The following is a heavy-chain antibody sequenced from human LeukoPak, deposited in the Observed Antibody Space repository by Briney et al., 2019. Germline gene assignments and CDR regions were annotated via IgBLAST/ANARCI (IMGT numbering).Heavy chain of an antibody. J-gene: IGHJ4*02. Sequence: SVKVSCKASGGTFSSYAISWVRQAPGQGLEWMGGIIPIFGTANYAQKFQGRVTITADESTSTAYMELSSLRSEDTAVYYCARKDLGYCSGGSCYSRGWILDYWGQGTLVTVSS. CDR1: GGTFSSYA. V-gene: IGHV1-69*13. D-gene: IGHD2-15*01. CDR3: ARKDLGYCSGGSCYSRGWILDY. CDR2: IIPIFGTA.